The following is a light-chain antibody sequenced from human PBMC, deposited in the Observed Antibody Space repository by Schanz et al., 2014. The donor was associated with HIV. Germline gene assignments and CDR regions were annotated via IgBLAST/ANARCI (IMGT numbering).Light chain of an antibody. V-gene: IGLV2-14*01. J-gene: IGLJ3*02. Sequence: QSVLTQPASVSGSPGQSITISCTGTSSDVGGYNYVSWYQQHPGKAPKLMIYDVSNRPSGVSARFSGSKSGNTASLTISGLQAEDEADYYCGSCSTTNTCTFGGGTKLTVL. CDR2: DVS. CDR3: GSCSTTNTCT. CDR1: SSDVGGYNY.